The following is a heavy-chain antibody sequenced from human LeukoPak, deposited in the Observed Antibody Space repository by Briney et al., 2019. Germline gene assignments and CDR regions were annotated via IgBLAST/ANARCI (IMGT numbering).Heavy chain of an antibody. CDR3: TTDGSSSWYGYYMDV. D-gene: IGHD6-13*01. CDR2: IKSKTDGGTT. V-gene: IGHV3-15*01. J-gene: IGHJ6*03. Sequence: GGSLRLSCAASGFTFSNAWMSWVRQAPGKGLEWVGRIKSKTDGGTTDYAAPVKGRFTISRDDSKNTLYLQMNSLKTEDTAVYYCTTDGSSSWYGYYMDVWGKGTTVTVSS. CDR1: GFTFSNAW.